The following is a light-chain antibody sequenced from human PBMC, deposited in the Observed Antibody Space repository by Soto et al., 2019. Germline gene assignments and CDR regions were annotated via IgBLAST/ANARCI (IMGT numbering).Light chain of an antibody. CDR2: YVD. CDR3: CSYADGSIYF. Sequence: QSVLTQPASLSGSPGQSITISCTGTSRDVGAYDYVSWYLQYPDKAPQLLIYYVDHRPSGVSSRFSGSKSGNTASLTISRLQAEDEGDYYCCSYADGSIYFFGTGTKVTVL. J-gene: IGLJ1*01. V-gene: IGLV2-14*03. CDR1: SRDVGAYDY.